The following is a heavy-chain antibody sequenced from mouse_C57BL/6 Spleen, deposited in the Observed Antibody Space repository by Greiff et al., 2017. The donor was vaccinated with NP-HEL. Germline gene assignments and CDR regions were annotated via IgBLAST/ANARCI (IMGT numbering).Heavy chain of an antibody. Sequence: QVQLQQPGAELVKPGASVKLSCKASGYTFTSYWMHWVKQRPGQGLEWIGMIHPNSGSTNYNEKFKSKATLTVDKSSSTAYMQLSSLTSADSAVYYCARAKVYGPRAWFAYWGQGTLVTVSA. CDR3: ARAKVYGPRAWFAY. CDR2: IHPNSGST. D-gene: IGHD1-1*01. V-gene: IGHV1-64*01. CDR1: GYTFTSYW. J-gene: IGHJ3*01.